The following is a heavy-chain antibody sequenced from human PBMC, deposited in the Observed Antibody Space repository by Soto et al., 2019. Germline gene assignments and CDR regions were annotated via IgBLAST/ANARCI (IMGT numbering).Heavy chain of an antibody. Sequence: QVQLVQSGAEVKKPGSSVKVSCKASGGTFSSYTIDWVRQAPGQGLEWMGRIIPILGIANYAQQFQGRVTITADKSTSTAYMELSSLRSEDTAVYYIARIQPHDYVDYWCQGTLVTVSS. J-gene: IGHJ4*02. CDR3: ARIQPHDYVDY. CDR1: GGTFSSYT. V-gene: IGHV1-69*02. CDR2: IIPILGIA.